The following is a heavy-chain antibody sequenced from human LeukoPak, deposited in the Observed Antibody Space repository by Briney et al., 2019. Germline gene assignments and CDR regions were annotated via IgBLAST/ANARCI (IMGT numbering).Heavy chain of an antibody. Sequence: SGTLCLTCTFSGGSIISYYSNWIRHPPGKGLEWIGYIYYSVNTNYNPSLKRRVTISADTSKNQTSRKLSSVTGADTAVYYCARVSCTSTRCYSYSDVWGRGTTVTVSS. J-gene: IGHJ6*04. CDR1: GGSIISYY. V-gene: IGHV4-59*12. CDR3: ARVSCTSTRCYSYSDV. D-gene: IGHD2-2*01. CDR2: IYYSVNT.